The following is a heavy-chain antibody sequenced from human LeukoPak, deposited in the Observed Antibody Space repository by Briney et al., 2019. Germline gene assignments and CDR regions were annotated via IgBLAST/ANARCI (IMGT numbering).Heavy chain of an antibody. J-gene: IGHJ4*02. V-gene: IGHV3-53*01. CDR1: GFTVSSNY. D-gene: IGHD5-12*01. CDR3: ARASGYSGYDPFDY. CDR2: IYSGGDT. Sequence: GGSLRLSCAASGFTVSSNYMSWVRQAPGKGLEWVSVIYSGGDTYYADSVKGRFTISRDNSKDTLYLQMNTLRAEDTAVYYCARASGYSGYDPFDYWGQGTLVTVSS.